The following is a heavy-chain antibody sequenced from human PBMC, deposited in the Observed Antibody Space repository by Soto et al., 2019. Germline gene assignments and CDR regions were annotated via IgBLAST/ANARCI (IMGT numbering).Heavy chain of an antibody. V-gene: IGHV1-3*01. CDR2: TNAGNGNT. CDR1: GYTFTSYA. CDR3: AREYSGSYYYFDY. Sequence: ASVKVSCKASGYTFTSYAMHWVRQAPGQRLEWMGWTNAGNGNTKYSQKFQGRVTITRDTSASTAYMELSSLRSEDTAVYYCAREYSGSYYYFDYWGQGTLVTVSS. D-gene: IGHD1-26*01. J-gene: IGHJ4*02.